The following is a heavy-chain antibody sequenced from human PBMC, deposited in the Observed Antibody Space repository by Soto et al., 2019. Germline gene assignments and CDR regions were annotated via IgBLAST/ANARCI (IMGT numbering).Heavy chain of an antibody. CDR1: GFTFNNYA. D-gene: IGHD3-10*01. J-gene: IGHJ4*02. CDR3: AIHFYYGSRSYYAVDY. Sequence: EVQLLESGGGLVQPGGSLRLSCVVSGFTFNNYAMNWVRQAPGKGLEWVSGISASGGSTYYADSVKGRFTISRDSSKHTLYLQMNSLRADDTAIYYCAIHFYYGSRSYYAVDYWGQGTLVTVSS. CDR2: ISASGGST. V-gene: IGHV3-23*01.